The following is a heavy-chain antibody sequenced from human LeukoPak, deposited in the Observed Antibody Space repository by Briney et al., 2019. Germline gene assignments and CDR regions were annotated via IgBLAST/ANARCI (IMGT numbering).Heavy chain of an antibody. D-gene: IGHD5-12*01. CDR3: ARDERYSGYAQSFDY. V-gene: IGHV1-2*02. J-gene: IGHJ4*02. CDR1: GYTFTGYY. CDR2: INPNSGGT. Sequence: ASVKVFCKASGYTFTGYYMHWVRQAPGQGLEWMGWINPNSGGTNYAQKFQGRVTMTRDTSISTAYMELSRLRSDDTAVYYCARDERYSGYAQSFDYWGQGTLVTVSS.